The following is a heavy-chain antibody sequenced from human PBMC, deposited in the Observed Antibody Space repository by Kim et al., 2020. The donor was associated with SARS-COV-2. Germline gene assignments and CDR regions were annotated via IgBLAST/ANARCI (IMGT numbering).Heavy chain of an antibody. CDR1: GDSISSSSYY. J-gene: IGHJ3*02. V-gene: IGHV4-39*01. CDR3: VRHVSMIVVVMALSAIDI. Sequence: SETLSLTCTVSGDSISSSSYYWGWIRQPPGKGLEWIGSIYYRGSTFYNPSLNSRVTISVDTSKNQFSLKLSSVTAADTAVYYCVRHVSMIVVVMALSAIDIWGQGTKVTVSS. D-gene: IGHD3-22*01. CDR2: IYYRGST.